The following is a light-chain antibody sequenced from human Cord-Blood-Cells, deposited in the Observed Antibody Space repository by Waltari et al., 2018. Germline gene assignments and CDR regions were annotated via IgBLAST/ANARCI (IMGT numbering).Light chain of an antibody. CDR2: GAS. V-gene: IGKV3D-15*01. CDR3: QQYNNWPLT. J-gene: IGKJ4*01. CDR1: QSVSSN. Sequence: IVRTQSPDTLSVSPGVGATLSCSASQSVSSNLAWYQQKLGQAPRLLIYGASTRATGIPARFSGSGSGTEFTLTISSLQSEDFAVYYCQQYNNWPLTFGGGTKVEIK.